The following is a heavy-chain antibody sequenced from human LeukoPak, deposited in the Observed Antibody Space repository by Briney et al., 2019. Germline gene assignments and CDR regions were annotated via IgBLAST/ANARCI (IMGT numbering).Heavy chain of an antibody. V-gene: IGHV4-59*01. J-gene: IGHJ4*02. Sequence: PSETLSLPCNVPGGSIHSYYWSWIRQPPGKGLEWIGYIYYSGSTNYNPSLKSRVTISVDTSKNQFSLKLSSVTAADTAVYYCARLECSGGSCYEDYWGQGTLVTVSS. CDR3: ARLECSGGSCYEDY. CDR2: IYYSGST. D-gene: IGHD2-15*01. CDR1: GGSIHSYY.